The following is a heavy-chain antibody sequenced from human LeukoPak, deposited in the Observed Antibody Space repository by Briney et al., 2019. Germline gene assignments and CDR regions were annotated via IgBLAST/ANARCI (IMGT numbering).Heavy chain of an antibody. Sequence: SETLSLTCVVYGGSFSDYYWSWIRQPAGKGLEWIGRIYTSGSTNYNPSLKSRVTISVDTSKNQFSLKLSSVTAADTAVYYCARSRKYCSGGSCYRNWFDPWGQGTLVTVSS. CDR1: GGSFSDYY. D-gene: IGHD2-15*01. CDR3: ARSRKYCSGGSCYRNWFDP. J-gene: IGHJ5*02. V-gene: IGHV4-59*10. CDR2: IYTSGST.